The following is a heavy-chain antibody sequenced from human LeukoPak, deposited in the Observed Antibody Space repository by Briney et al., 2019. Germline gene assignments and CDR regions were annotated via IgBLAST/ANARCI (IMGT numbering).Heavy chain of an antibody. CDR2: ISHDGAST. V-gene: IGHV3-23*01. CDR1: GYTFYNYA. CDR3: ARIDYYDSSGYIDAFDI. D-gene: IGHD3-22*01. Sequence: GGSLRLSCAASGYTFYNYAVTWVRQAPGKGLEWVSSISHDGASTHYADSVKGRFTISRDNSKNTVFLQMDSLRAEDTAVYYCARIDYYDSSGYIDAFDIWGQGTMVTVSS. J-gene: IGHJ3*02.